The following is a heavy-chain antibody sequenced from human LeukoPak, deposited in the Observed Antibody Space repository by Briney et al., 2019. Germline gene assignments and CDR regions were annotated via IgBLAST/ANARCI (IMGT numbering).Heavy chain of an antibody. CDR1: GFTFSSYA. J-gene: IGHJ4*02. V-gene: IGHV3-23*01. CDR2: TSGSGGST. CDR3: AKLSGGYVGDYFDY. D-gene: IGHD5-12*01. Sequence: GGSLRLSCAASGFTFSSYAMSWVRQAPGKGLEWVSATSGSGGSTYYADSVKGRFTISRDSSKNALYLQMNSLRAEDTAVYYCAKLSGGYVGDYFDYWGQGALVTVSS.